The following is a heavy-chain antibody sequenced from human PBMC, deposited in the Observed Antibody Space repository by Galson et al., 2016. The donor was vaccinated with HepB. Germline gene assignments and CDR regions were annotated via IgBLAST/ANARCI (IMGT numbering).Heavy chain of an antibody. V-gene: IGHV3-21*01. CDR2: ISSTSAYI. CDR3: ARVGTGYEYVY. D-gene: IGHD5-12*01. Sequence: SLRLSCAVSGFNFSSYAMHWVRQAPGKGLEWVASISSTSAYIYYADSVKGRFTVSRDNAQNSLYLVMSSLRIEDTAVYYCARVGTGYEYVYWGQGTLVSVSS. CDR1: GFNFSSYA. J-gene: IGHJ4*02.